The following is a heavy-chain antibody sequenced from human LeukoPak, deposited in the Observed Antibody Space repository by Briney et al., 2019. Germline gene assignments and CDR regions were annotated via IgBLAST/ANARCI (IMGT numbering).Heavy chain of an antibody. V-gene: IGHV1-2*06. Sequence: ASVNVSCKASGYTFTGYYIHWVRQAPGQGLEWMGRINPNSGGADYAQKFQGRVSMTRDTSISTAYMELSSLRSDDTAVYYCARGPRLDSSGWYYGAFDIWGQGTMVTVS. J-gene: IGHJ3*02. CDR2: INPNSGGA. CDR1: GYTFTGYY. D-gene: IGHD6-19*01. CDR3: ARGPRLDSSGWYYGAFDI.